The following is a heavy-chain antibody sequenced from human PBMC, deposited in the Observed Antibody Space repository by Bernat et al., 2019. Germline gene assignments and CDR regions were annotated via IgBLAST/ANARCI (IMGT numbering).Heavy chain of an antibody. D-gene: IGHD6-19*01. CDR2: ISSSSSYI. J-gene: IGHJ2*01. CDR3: VREDVRSGCCNWYFDL. Sequence: EVQLVESGGGLVKPGGSLRLSCAASGFTFSSYSMNWVRQAPGKGLEWVSSISSSSSYIYYADSVKGRFTISREDAKNSLYLQMNSLRAEDTAVYYCVREDVRSGCCNWYFDLRGRGTLVTVSS. V-gene: IGHV3-21*04. CDR1: GFTFSSYS.